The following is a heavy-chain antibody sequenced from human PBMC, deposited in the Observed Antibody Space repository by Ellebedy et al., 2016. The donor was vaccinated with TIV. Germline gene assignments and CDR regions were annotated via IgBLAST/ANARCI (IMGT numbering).Heavy chain of an antibody. Sequence: PGGSLRLSCAASGLTFRNYAMTWVRQAAGKGLEWVSTISGRGDETFYADSLKGRFIISRDNPKNTHNLQMHNLRPEDTAVYYCAKGGHFNFFDIWGQGTMVTVSS. CDR2: ISGRGDET. J-gene: IGHJ3*02. V-gene: IGHV3-23*01. CDR3: AKGGHFNFFDI. CDR1: GLTFRNYA. D-gene: IGHD3-3*02.